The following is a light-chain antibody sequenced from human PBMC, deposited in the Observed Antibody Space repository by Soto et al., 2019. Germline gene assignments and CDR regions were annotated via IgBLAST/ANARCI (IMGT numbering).Light chain of an antibody. Sequence: EIVLTQSPGTLPLSPGERATLSCRASQNLSDAYLAWYQQKPGQAPRLLIYGASTRATGIPDRFSGSGSGTDFTLTISXLEPGDFAVYYCQQYGSSPPTFGPGTKVDIK. CDR2: GAS. CDR3: QQYGSSPPT. J-gene: IGKJ1*01. CDR1: QNLSDAY. V-gene: IGKV3-20*01.